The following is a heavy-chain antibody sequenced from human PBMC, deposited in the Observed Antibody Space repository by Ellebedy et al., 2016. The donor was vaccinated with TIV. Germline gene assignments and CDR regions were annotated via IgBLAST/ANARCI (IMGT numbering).Heavy chain of an antibody. CDR3: ARGSSSRWYVAFDI. V-gene: IGHV1-2*04. J-gene: IGHJ3*02. D-gene: IGHD6-13*01. CDR2: INPNSGGT. CDR1: GYTFTGYY. Sequence: ASVKVSCKASGYTFTGYYMHWVRQAPGQGLEWMGWINPNSGGTKYAQKFQGWVTMTRDTSISTAYMELSRLRSDDTAVYYCARGSSSRWYVAFDIWGQGTMVTVSS.